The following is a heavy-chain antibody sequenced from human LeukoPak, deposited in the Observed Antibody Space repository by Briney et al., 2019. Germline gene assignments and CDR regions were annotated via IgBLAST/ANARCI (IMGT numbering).Heavy chain of an antibody. V-gene: IGHV3-9*01. CDR1: GFTFDDYA. D-gene: IGHD1-7*01. Sequence: GGSLRLSCAASGFTFDDYAMHWVRQAPGKGLEWVSGISWNSGSIGYADSVKGRFTISRDNAKNSLYLQMNSLRAEDTALYYCAKDPTEELGLYYMDVWGKGTTVTVSS. J-gene: IGHJ6*03. CDR3: AKDPTEELGLYYMDV. CDR2: ISWNSGSI.